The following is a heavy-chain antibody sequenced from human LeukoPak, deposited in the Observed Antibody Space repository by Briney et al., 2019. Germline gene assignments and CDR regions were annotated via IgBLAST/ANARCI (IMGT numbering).Heavy chain of an antibody. J-gene: IGHJ4*02. D-gene: IGHD3-3*01. V-gene: IGHV4-34*01. CDR2: INHSGST. CDR3: ARATPETPRYDFWSGYYKLFFDY. CDR1: GGSFSGYY. Sequence: PSETLSLTCAVYGGSFSGYYWSWIRQPPGKGLEWIGEINHSGSTNYNPSLKSRVTISVDTSKNQFSLKLSPVTAADTAVYYCARATPETPRYDFWSGYYKLFFDYWGQGTLVTVSS.